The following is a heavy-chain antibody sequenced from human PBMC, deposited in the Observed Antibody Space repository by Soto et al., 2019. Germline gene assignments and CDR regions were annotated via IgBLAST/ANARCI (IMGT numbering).Heavy chain of an antibody. V-gene: IGHV4-59*01. Sequence: SETLSLTYTVSGGSISSYYWSWIRQPPGKGLEWIGYIYYTGTTNYNPSLKSRVTISVDTSKNQFSLKLSSVTTADTDVYYCTKLPWADYGGIFDPWGQGTLVTVSS. CDR1: GGSISSYY. CDR3: TKLPWADYGGIFDP. J-gene: IGHJ5*02. CDR2: IYYTGTT. D-gene: IGHD4-17*01.